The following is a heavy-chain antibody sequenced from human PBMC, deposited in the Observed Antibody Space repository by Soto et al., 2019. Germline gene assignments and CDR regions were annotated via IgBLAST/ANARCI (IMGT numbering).Heavy chain of an antibody. CDR1: GFSLSTSGVG. CDR3: AHRGYYDSSGYYDWFDP. V-gene: IGHV2-5*02. Sequence: QITLKESGPTLVKPTQTLTLTCTFSGFSLSTSGVGVGWIRQPPGKALEWLALIYWDDDKRYSPSLKSRLTITKDTSKNQVVITMTSMDPVDTATYYCAHRGYYDSSGYYDWFDPWGQGTLVTVSS. J-gene: IGHJ5*02. D-gene: IGHD3-22*01. CDR2: IYWDDDK.